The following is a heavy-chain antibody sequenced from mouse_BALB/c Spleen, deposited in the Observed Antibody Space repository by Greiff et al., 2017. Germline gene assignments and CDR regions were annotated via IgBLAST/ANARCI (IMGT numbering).Heavy chain of an antibody. CDR3: NPYYGNVAY. CDR1: GFNIKDYY. Sequence: VQLQQSGAELVRSGASVKLSCTASGFNIKDYYMHWVKQRPEQGLEWIGWIDPENGDTEYAPKFQGKATMTADTSSNTAYLQLSSLTSEDTAVYYCNPYYGNVAYWGQGTLVTVSA. J-gene: IGHJ3*01. V-gene: IGHV14-4*02. D-gene: IGHD2-10*01. CDR2: IDPENGDT.